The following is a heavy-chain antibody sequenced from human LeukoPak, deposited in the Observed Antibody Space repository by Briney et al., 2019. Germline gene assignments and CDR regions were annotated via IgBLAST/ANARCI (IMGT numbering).Heavy chain of an antibody. CDR2: IYTSGST. D-gene: IGHD4-17*01. CDR3: AREGHDYGDYFFLFDY. Sequence: SETLSLTCTVSGGTISSYYWSWIRQPAGKGLEWIGRIYTSGSTNYNPSLKSRVTMSVDTSKNQFSLKQSSVTAADTAVYYWAREGHDYGDYFFLFDYWGQGTLVTVSS. V-gene: IGHV4-4*07. CDR1: GGTISSYY. J-gene: IGHJ4*02.